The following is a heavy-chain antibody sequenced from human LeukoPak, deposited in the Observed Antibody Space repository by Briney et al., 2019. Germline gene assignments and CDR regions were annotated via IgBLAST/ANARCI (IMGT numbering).Heavy chain of an antibody. V-gene: IGHV3-53*01. CDR2: IYDSGTT. D-gene: IGHD6-19*01. CDR1: GFTVSSNY. CDR3: AGRRSSGWYAY. Sequence: WGSLRLSCATSGFTVSSNYMSWVRQAPGKGLEWVSVIYDSGTTYYADSVKGRFLIFRDTSKNTVDLQMNSLRVEDTAVYYCAGRRSSGWYAYWGQGTLVTVSS. J-gene: IGHJ4*02.